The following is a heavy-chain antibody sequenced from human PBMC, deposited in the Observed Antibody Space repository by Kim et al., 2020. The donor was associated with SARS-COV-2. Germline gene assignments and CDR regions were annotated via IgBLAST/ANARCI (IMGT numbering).Heavy chain of an antibody. V-gene: IGHV3-21*01. Sequence: GGSLRLSCAASGFTFSSYSMNWVRQAPGKGLEWVSSISSSSSYIYYADSVKGRFTISRDNAKNSLYLQMNSLRAEDTAVYYCARGRSSLWFGTAPLGGQGTLVTVSS. CDR1: GFTFSSYS. D-gene: IGHD3-10*01. CDR2: ISSSSSYI. CDR3: ARGRSSLWFGTAPL. J-gene: IGHJ4*02.